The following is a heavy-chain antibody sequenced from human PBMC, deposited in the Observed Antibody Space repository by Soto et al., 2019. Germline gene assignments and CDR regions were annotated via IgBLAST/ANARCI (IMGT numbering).Heavy chain of an antibody. D-gene: IGHD6-25*01. J-gene: IGHJ4*02. CDR1: GFTFSSYE. CDR3: ARDIAPAGYFDY. CDR2: ISSSGSTI. Sequence: GGSLRLSCAASGFTFSSYEMNWVRQAPGKGLEWVSYISSSGSTIYYADSVKGRFTISRDNAKNSLYLQMNSLRAEDTAVYYSARDIAPAGYFDYGGQGTVVTVPA. V-gene: IGHV3-48*03.